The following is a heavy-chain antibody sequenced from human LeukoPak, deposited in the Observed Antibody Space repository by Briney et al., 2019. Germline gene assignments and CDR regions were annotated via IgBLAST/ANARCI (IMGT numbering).Heavy chain of an antibody. J-gene: IGHJ4*02. Sequence: GGSLRLSCAASGFTFNYYSMNWVRQAPGKGLEWVSYISCSSNTIFYADSVMGRFTISRDNAQNSLYLQMNSLRAEDTAVYFCARDKLRVGVAAFDYWGQGTLVTVSS. D-gene: IGHD6-19*01. CDR3: ARDKLRVGVAAFDY. V-gene: IGHV3-48*01. CDR2: ISCSSNTI. CDR1: GFTFNYYS.